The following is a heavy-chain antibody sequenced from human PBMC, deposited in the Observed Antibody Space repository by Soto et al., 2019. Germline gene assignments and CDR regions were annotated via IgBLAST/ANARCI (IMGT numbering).Heavy chain of an antibody. CDR1: GGNIIDLC. J-gene: IGHJ4*02. Sequence: LEPLRLTWTVAGGNIIDLCWRWIRQTPGKGLEWIGYIYYSGSTNYNPSLKSRVTISVDTSKNQFSLKLSSVTAADTAVYYCARAVVVVAARGLHYFDYWGQGTLVTVSS. D-gene: IGHD2-15*01. CDR2: IYYSGST. V-gene: IGHV4-59*11. CDR3: ARAVVVVAARGLHYFDY.